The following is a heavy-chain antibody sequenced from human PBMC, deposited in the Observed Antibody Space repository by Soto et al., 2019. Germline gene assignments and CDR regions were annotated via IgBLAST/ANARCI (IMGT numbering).Heavy chain of an antibody. Sequence: SETLSLTCTVSGGSISSGDYYWSWIRQPPGKGLEWIGYIYYSGSTYYNPSLKSRVTISVDTSKNQFSLKLSSVTAADTAVYYCARGSGYDLAYFDYWGQGTLVTVSS. V-gene: IGHV4-30-4*01. CDR1: GGSISSGDYY. CDR2: IYYSGST. CDR3: ARGSGYDLAYFDY. J-gene: IGHJ4*02. D-gene: IGHD5-12*01.